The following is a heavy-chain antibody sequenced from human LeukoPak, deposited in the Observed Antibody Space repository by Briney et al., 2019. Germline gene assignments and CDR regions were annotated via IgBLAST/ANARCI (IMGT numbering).Heavy chain of an antibody. V-gene: IGHV3-66*01. CDR3: ARDRDYYGSGSYGGNWFDP. D-gene: IGHD3-10*01. CDR2: VYSGGST. J-gene: IGHJ5*02. CDR1: GFTVSSNY. Sequence: GGSLRLSCAASGFTVSSNYMSWVRQAPGKGLEWVSVVYSGGSTYYADYVKGRFTISRDNSKTTLYLQMNSLRAEDTAVYYCARDRDYYGSGSYGGNWFDPWGQGTLVTVSS.